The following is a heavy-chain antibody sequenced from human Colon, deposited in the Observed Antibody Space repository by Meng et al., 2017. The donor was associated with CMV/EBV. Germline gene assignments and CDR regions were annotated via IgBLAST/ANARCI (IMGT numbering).Heavy chain of an antibody. J-gene: IGHJ4*02. Sequence: GESLKISCGASGFTFSNYHMNRVRQAPGKGLEWVSSINNSTTIYYADSVKGRFTISRDNAKNSLYLQMNSLRAEDTAVYYCARRSVPPAAGGLNYNFDYWGQGTLVTVSS. CDR3: ARRSVPPAAGGLNYNFDY. CDR1: GFTFSNYH. D-gene: IGHD2-2*01. V-gene: IGHV3-69-1*02. CDR2: INNSTTI.